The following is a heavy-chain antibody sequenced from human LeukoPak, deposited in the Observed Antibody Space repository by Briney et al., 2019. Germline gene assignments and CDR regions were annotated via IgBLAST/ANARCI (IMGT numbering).Heavy chain of an antibody. CDR1: GGSISSSSYY. D-gene: IGHD4-17*01. CDR2: IYYSGST. Sequence: SETLSLTCTVSGGSISSSSYYWGWIRQPPGKGLEWIGSIYYSGSTYYNPSLKSRVTISVDTSKNQFSLKLSSVTAADTAVYYCARVLVDYGDYFDYWGQGTLVTVSS. J-gene: IGHJ4*02. CDR3: ARVLVDYGDYFDY. V-gene: IGHV4-39*07.